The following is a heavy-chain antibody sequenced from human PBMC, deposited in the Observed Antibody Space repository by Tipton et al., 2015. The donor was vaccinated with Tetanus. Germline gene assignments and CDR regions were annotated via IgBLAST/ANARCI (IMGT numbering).Heavy chain of an antibody. Sequence: TLSLTCAVYGGSFSGYYWSWIRQPPGKGLEWIGEINHSGSTNYNPSLKSRVTISVDTSKNQFSLKLSSVTAADTAGYYCARTPPRGYYDSSGYYGRRYYFDYWGQGTLVTVSS. J-gene: IGHJ4*02. V-gene: IGHV4-34*01. D-gene: IGHD3-22*01. CDR1: GGSFSGYY. CDR2: INHSGST. CDR3: ARTPPRGYYDSSGYYGRRYYFDY.